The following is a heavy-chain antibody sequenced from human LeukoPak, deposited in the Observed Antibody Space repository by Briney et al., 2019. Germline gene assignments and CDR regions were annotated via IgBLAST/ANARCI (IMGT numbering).Heavy chain of an antibody. J-gene: IGHJ1*01. CDR2: INHGGST. CDR3: ARYLDYGGNSRVFQH. CDR1: GGSISSYY. D-gene: IGHD4-23*01. V-gene: IGHV4-34*01. Sequence: SETLSLTCTVSGGSISSYYWSWIRQPPGKGLEWIGEINHGGSTNYNPSLKSRVTISVDTSKNQFSLKLSSVTAADTAVYYCARYLDYGGNSRVFQHWGQGTLVTVSS.